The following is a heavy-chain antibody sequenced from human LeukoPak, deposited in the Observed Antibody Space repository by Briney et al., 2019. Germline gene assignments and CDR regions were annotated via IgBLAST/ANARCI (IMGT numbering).Heavy chain of an antibody. Sequence: GGSLRLSCAASGFTFSSYAMSWVRQAPGKGLEWVSYISSSGSTIYYADSVKGRFTISRDNAKNSLYLQMNSLRAEDTAVYYCARASGYSSGWYYFDYWGQGTLVTVSS. D-gene: IGHD6-19*01. CDR3: ARASGYSSGWYYFDY. CDR1: GFTFSSYA. V-gene: IGHV3-48*04. CDR2: ISSSGSTI. J-gene: IGHJ4*02.